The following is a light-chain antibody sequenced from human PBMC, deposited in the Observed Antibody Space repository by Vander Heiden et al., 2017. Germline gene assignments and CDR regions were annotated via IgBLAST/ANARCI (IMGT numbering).Light chain of an antibody. Sequence: DIQMTQPPSALSSSVGDRVTITCRASQSLSHWLAWYQQKPGKAPALLIYKASTVQSGVPSRFSGSGSGTEFTLTISSLQPDDFATYYCLEYSTYGYTFGQGTKLEIK. V-gene: IGKV1-5*03. CDR2: KAS. J-gene: IGKJ2*01. CDR1: QSLSHW. CDR3: LEYSTYGYT.